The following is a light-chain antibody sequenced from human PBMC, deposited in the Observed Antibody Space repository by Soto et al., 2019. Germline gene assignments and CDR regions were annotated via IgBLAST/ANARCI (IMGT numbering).Light chain of an antibody. CDR1: SSDVGYYNR. Sequence: QSVLTQPASVSGSPGQSITISCTGTSSDVGYYNRVSWYQQHPTQAPKLLIFEGSKRPSGVSNRFSGSKSGNTASLTISGLQAEDEADYYCCSFAGSSTVIFGGGTKLTVL. CDR3: CSFAGSSTVI. V-gene: IGLV2-23*01. J-gene: IGLJ2*01. CDR2: EGS.